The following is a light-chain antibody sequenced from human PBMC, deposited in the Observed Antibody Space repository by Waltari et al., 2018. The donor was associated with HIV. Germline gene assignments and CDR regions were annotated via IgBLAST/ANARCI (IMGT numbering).Light chain of an antibody. CDR2: EVN. CDR1: SSDVGAYNY. V-gene: IGLV2-8*01. Sequence: QSALTQPPSASRSRGQSVTISCTGTSSDVGAYNYVSWYQQYPGMAPKLIIYEVNKRPSGVPDRFAGCKSANTAALTVCGLQAEDDADFYCSSYAGSAVVFGGGTKLTVL. J-gene: IGLJ2*01. CDR3: SSYAGSAVV.